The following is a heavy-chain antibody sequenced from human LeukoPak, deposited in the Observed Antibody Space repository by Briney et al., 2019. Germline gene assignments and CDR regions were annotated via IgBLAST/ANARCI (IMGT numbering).Heavy chain of an antibody. Sequence: ASVKVSCKASGYTFTGYYMHWVRQAPGQGLEWMGWINPNRGSTNYAQKFQGRVTMNSETSISTAYMALSRIRSDDTAVYYCARIGLDDSSGYYDVGKADAFDIWGQGTMVTVSS. CDR3: ARIGLDDSSGYYDVGKADAFDI. D-gene: IGHD3-22*01. J-gene: IGHJ3*02. CDR1: GYTFTGYY. V-gene: IGHV1-2*02. CDR2: INPNRGST.